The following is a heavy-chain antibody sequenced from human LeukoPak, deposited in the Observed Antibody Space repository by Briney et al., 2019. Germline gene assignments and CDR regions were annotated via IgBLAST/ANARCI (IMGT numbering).Heavy chain of an antibody. CDR3: ARAGYSSDWSDY. CDR2: ISAYNGNT. J-gene: IGHJ4*02. D-gene: IGHD6-19*01. V-gene: IGHV1-18*01. Sequence: GASVKVSCKGSDYTFTSYGISWVRQAPGQGLEWMGWISAYNGNTNYAQKFQGRVTMTRDTSISTAYMELSRLRSDDTAVYYCARAGYSSDWSDYWGQGTLVTVSS. CDR1: DYTFTSYG.